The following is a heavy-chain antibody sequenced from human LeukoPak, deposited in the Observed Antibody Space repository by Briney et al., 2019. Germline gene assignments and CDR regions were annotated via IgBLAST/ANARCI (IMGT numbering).Heavy chain of an antibody. D-gene: IGHD3-22*01. CDR3: ARAAPYYYDSSGYSAFDS. CDR1: GFTFRSYR. Sequence: GGSLRLSCAASGFTFRSYRMHWVRQAPGKGLEWVSFTSSTSSTIYYADSVKGRFTISRDNAKNSLYLQMNSLRDEDTAVYYCARAAPYYYDSSGYSAFDSWGQGTMVTVSA. J-gene: IGHJ3*02. CDR2: TSSTSSTI. V-gene: IGHV3-48*02.